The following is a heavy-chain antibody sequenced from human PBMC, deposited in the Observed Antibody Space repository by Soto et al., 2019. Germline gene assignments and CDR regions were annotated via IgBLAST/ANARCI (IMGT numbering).Heavy chain of an antibody. CDR3: ARDRMAVAGTEIFDY. CDR2: ISAYNGNT. Sequence: ASVKVSCKASGYTFTSYGISWVRQAPGQGLEWMGWISAYNGNTNYAQKLQGRVTMTTDTSTSTAYMELRSLRSDDTAVYYCARDRMAVAGTEIFDYWGQGTLVTVSS. V-gene: IGHV1-18*01. D-gene: IGHD6-19*01. J-gene: IGHJ4*02. CDR1: GYTFTSYG.